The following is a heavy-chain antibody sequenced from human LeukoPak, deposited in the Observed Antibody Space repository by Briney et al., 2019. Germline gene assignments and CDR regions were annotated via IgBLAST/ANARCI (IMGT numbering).Heavy chain of an antibody. V-gene: IGHV3-30*04. CDR3: ARDRSGSYFFGFQRSHSPPPFDI. CDR2: ISYDGSNK. CDR1: GFTFSSYA. D-gene: IGHD1-26*01. Sequence: GGSLTLSCAASGFTFSSYAMHWVRQAPGPGLEWVAVISYDGSNKYYPDSVKGRFTISRDNSKNTLYLQMNSLRAEDTAVYYCARDRSGSYFFGFQRSHSPPPFDIWGQGTMVTVSS. J-gene: IGHJ3*02.